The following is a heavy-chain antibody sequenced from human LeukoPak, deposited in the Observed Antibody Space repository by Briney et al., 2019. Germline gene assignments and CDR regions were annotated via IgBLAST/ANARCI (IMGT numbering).Heavy chain of an antibody. CDR2: IYYSGGT. V-gene: IGHV4-59*01. D-gene: IGHD5-12*01. CDR3: ARGRGYSGYDLDWYFDL. CDR1: GGSISSYY. Sequence: SETLSLTCTVSGGSISSYYWSWIRQPPGKGLEWIGYIYYSGGTNFNPSLQSRVTMSVDTSRNHFSLRLSSVTAADTAVYYCARGRGYSGYDLDWYFDLWGRGTLVTVSS. J-gene: IGHJ2*01.